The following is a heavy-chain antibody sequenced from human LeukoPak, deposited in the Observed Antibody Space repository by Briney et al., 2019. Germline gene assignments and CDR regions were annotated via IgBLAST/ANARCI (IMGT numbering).Heavy chain of an antibody. CDR1: GFTFRSYG. CDR2: ISFDGRNK. Sequence: GTSLRLSCAASGFTFRSYGMHWVRQAPGKGLEWVAVISFDGRNKYYADSMKGRFTISRGNSKNMLYLQVNSLRAEDTALYYCAKEPSTAAGLFDYWGQGTLVTVSS. V-gene: IGHV3-30*18. D-gene: IGHD6-19*01. J-gene: IGHJ4*02. CDR3: AKEPSTAAGLFDY.